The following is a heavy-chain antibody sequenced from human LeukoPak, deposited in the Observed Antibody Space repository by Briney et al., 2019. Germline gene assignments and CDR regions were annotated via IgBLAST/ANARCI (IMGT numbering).Heavy chain of an antibody. D-gene: IGHD3-16*01. CDR2: IYHSGST. V-gene: IGHV4-30-4*08. Sequence: PSETLSLTCTVSGGSISSGDYYWSWIRQHPGKGPEWIGYIYHSGSTYYNPSLKSRVTISVDTSKNHFSLRLSPVTAADTAVYYCATLEIGDYYFDYWGQGTLVTVSS. CDR3: ATLEIGDYYFDY. J-gene: IGHJ4*02. CDR1: GGSISSGDYY.